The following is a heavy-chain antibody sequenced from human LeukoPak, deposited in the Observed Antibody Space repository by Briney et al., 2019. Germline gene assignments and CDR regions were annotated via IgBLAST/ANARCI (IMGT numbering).Heavy chain of an antibody. CDR3: ARLGRPGYCSGGSCTNRAHY. D-gene: IGHD2-15*01. J-gene: IGHJ4*02. CDR2: IKQDGSEK. Sequence: GGSLRLSCAASGFTFSSYWMSWVRQAPGKGLEWVANIKQDGSEKYYVDSVKGRFTISRDNAKNSLYLQMNSLRAEDTAVYYCARLGRPGYCSGGSCTNRAHYWGQGTLVTVSS. V-gene: IGHV3-7*01. CDR1: GFTFSSYW.